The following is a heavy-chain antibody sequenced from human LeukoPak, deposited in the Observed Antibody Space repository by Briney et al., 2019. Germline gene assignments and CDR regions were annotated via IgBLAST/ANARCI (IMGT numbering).Heavy chain of an antibody. D-gene: IGHD2/OR15-2a*01. J-gene: IGHJ6*03. CDR1: GGTFSSYT. CDR2: ITPILGIA. CDR3: ASSRFLSYYYYYMDV. Sequence: GASVKVSCKASGGTFSSYTISWVRQAPGQGLEWMGRITPILGIANYAQKFQGRVTITADKSTSTAYMELSSLRSEDTAVYYCASSRFLSYYYYYMDVWGKGTTVTVSS. V-gene: IGHV1-69*02.